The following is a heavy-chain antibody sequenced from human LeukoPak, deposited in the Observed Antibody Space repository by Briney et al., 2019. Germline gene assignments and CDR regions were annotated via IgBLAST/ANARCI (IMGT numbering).Heavy chain of an antibody. CDR3: GKTDIYFNPIDY. CDR1: GVSISSSEW. J-gene: IGHJ4*02. D-gene: IGHD3-9*01. V-gene: IGHV4-4*02. Sequence: PSGTLSLTCAVSGVSISSSEWWIWVRQPPGQGLEWIGEIHRAGRTRYNPSLKIRVTISMDYSKNQFSLKLTSVTAADTAIYYCGKTDIYFNPIDYWGPGSLVTVSS. CDR2: IHRAGRT.